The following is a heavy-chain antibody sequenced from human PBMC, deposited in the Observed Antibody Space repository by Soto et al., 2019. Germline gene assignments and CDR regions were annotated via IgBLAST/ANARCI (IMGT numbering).Heavy chain of an antibody. Sequence: ASVKVSCKASGYTFTGYYMHWVRQAPGQGLEWMGWINPNSGGTNYAQKFQGWVTMTRDTSISTAYMELSRLRSDDTAVYYCARAVPNYYDSSGYYSYAFDIWGQGTMVTVSS. CDR1: GYTFTGYY. CDR3: ARAVPNYYDSSGYYSYAFDI. J-gene: IGHJ3*02. CDR2: INPNSGGT. V-gene: IGHV1-2*04. D-gene: IGHD3-22*01.